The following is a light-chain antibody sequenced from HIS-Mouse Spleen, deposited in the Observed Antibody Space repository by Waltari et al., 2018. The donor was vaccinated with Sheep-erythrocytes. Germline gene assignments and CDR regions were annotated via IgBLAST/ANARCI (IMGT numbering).Light chain of an antibody. CDR2: EGS. CDR1: SSDVGGYNL. V-gene: IGLV2-23*01. CDR3: CSYAGSSTPWV. J-gene: IGLJ3*02. Sequence: QSALTQPASVSGSPGQSITISCTGTSSDVGGYNLVSWYQQHPGKAPKLMSYEGSKRPSGVSNRFSGSKSGNTASLTISGLQAEDEADYYCCSYAGSSTPWVFGGGTKLTVL.